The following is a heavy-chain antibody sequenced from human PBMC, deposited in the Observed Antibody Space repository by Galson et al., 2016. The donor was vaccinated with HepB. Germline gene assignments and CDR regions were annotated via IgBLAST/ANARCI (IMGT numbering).Heavy chain of an antibody. CDR2: IYYTGYT. V-gene: IGHV4-4*02. D-gene: IGHD5-24*01. J-gene: IGHJ4*02. CDR1: DGSITSNNW. Sequence: SETLSLTCVISDGSITSNNWWSWVRQPPGKGLEWIGEIYYTGYTNYNPSLVSRVTISADKSKNQFFLNVTSVTAADTAVYYCARGQYNPYYFDYWGQGTLVTVSS. CDR3: ARGQYNPYYFDY.